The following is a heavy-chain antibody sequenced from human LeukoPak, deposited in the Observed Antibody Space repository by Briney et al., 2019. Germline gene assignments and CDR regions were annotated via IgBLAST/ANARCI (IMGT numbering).Heavy chain of an antibody. Sequence: GGSLRLSCAASGFTVSSNYMSWVRQAPGKGLEWVSVIYSGGSTYYADSVKGRFTISRDNSKNTLYLQMNSLRAEDTAVYYCARKSIWDRDYYSGMDVWGKGPRSPSPQ. CDR1: GFTVSSNY. J-gene: IGHJ6*01. D-gene: IGHD1-26*01. V-gene: IGHV3-66*01. CDR3: ARKSIWDRDYYSGMDV. CDR2: IYSGGST.